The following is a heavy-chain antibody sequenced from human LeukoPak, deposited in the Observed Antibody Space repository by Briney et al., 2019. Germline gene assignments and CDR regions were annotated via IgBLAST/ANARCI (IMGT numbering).Heavy chain of an antibody. V-gene: IGHV3-48*01. CDR3: AREGPDY. J-gene: IGHJ4*02. CDR1: GFTFSNFG. CDR2: ISSSSTI. Sequence: GGSLRLSCAASGFTFSNFGINWVRQAPGKGLEWVSYISSSSTIYYADSVKGRFTISRDNAKNSLYLQMNSLRAEDTAVYYCAREGPDYWGQGTLVTVSS.